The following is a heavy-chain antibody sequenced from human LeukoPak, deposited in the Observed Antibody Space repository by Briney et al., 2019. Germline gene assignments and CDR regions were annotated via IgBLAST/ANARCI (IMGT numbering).Heavy chain of an antibody. CDR1: GFTFSSYL. D-gene: IGHD5-24*01. J-gene: IGHJ4*02. Sequence: PGGSLRLSCAASGFTFSSYLLSWVRQAPGKGLEWVANINLDGSEKFYVDSVKGRFTISRDNARNSLYLQMDSLRAEDTAVYYCARVRDGYSKYFDYWGQGTLVTVSS. CDR2: INLDGSEK. V-gene: IGHV3-7*01. CDR3: ARVRDGYSKYFDY.